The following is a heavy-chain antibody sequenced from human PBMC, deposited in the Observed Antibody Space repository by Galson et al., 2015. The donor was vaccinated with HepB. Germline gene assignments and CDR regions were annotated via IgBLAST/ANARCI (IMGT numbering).Heavy chain of an antibody. CDR2: IPYDGSNK. V-gene: IGHV3-30-3*01. J-gene: IGHJ5*02. D-gene: IGHD6-13*01. CDR1: GFTFSSYG. CDR3: ARDLYTSSWDANWFDP. Sequence: SLRLSCAASGFTFSSYGMHWVRQAPGKGLEWVAVIPYDGSNKYYADSVKGRFTISRDNSKNTLYLQMNSLRAADTALYYCARDLYTSSWDANWFDPWGQGTLVSVSS.